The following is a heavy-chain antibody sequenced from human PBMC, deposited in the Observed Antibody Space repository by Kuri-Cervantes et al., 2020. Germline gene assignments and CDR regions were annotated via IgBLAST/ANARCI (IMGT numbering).Heavy chain of an antibody. V-gene: IGHV3-30-3*01. CDR1: GFTFSSYA. J-gene: IGHJ4*02. CDR3: ARLLSSIVVVPAVPFDY. D-gene: IGHD2-2*01. CDR2: ISYDGSNK. Sequence: GGSLRLSCAASGFTFSSYAVHWVRQAPGKGLEWVAVISYDGSNKYYADSVKGRFTISRDNSKNTLYLQMNSLRAEDTAVYYCARLLSSIVVVPAVPFDYWGQGTLVTVSS.